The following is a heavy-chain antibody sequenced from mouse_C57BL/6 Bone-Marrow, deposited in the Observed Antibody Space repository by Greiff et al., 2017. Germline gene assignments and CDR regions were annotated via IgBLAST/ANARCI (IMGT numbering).Heavy chain of an antibody. CDR2: IYPGDGDT. CDR1: GYAFSSSW. D-gene: IGHD1-1*01. CDR3: ARSRSSYGYFDV. V-gene: IGHV1-82*01. J-gene: IGHJ1*03. Sequence: QVQLQQSGPELVKPGASVKISCKASGYAFSSSWMNWVKQRPGKGLEWIGRIYPGDGDTNYNGKFKGKATLTADKSSSTAYRQLSSLTSEDSSVYFCARSRSSYGYFDVWGTGTTVTVSS.